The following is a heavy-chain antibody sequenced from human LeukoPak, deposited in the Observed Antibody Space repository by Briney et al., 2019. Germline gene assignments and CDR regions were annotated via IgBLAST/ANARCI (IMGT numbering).Heavy chain of an antibody. J-gene: IGHJ4*02. CDR2: ISGSGGST. Sequence: GGSLRLSCAASGFTFSSYAMSWVRQAPGKGLEWVSTISGSGGSTYYADSVKGRLTISRDNSKNTLYLQMNSLRAEDTAVYYCAKDRQEGNFDYWGQGTLVTVSS. CDR1: GFTFSSYA. V-gene: IGHV3-23*01. CDR3: AKDRQEGNFDY. D-gene: IGHD3-10*01.